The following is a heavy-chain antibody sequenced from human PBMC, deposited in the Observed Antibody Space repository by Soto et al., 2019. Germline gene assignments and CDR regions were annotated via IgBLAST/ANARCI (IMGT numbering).Heavy chain of an antibody. J-gene: IGHJ6*02. CDR2: ISAYNGNT. Sequence: ASVKVSCKASGYTFTSYGISWVRQAPGQGLEWMGWISAYNGNTNYSQKFQGRVTITRDTSASTAYMELSSLRSEDTAVYYCARDHLGYCSGGSCYFYYGMDVWGQGTTVTVSS. CDR3: ARDHLGYCSGGSCYFYYGMDV. CDR1: GYTFTSYG. D-gene: IGHD2-15*01. V-gene: IGHV1-18*01.